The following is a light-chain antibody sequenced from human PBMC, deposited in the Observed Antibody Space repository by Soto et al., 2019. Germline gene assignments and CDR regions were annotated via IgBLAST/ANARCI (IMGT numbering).Light chain of an antibody. CDR3: RQYKNRPYS. Sequence: EMALTQSPATLSLSAGEWVTVVCMSGQGVTTNFAWYQQKSGQSPRLLIYDVSIRATGVPARFSGTGSETGFPLTFGGLPSQDSAISYCRQYKNRPYSFGQGTRLEIK. CDR2: DVS. J-gene: IGKJ5*01. V-gene: IGKV3-15*01. CDR1: QGVTTN.